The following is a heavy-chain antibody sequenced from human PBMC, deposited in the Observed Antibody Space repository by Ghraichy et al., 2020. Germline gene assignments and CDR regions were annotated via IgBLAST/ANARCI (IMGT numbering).Heavy chain of an antibody. J-gene: IGHJ5*02. Sequence: SETPSLTCAVYGGSFSGYYWSWIRQPPGKGLEWIGEINHSGSTNYNPSLKSRVTISVDTSKNQFSLKLSSVTAADTAVYYCARGGGYCSGGSCYLRRWFDPWGQGTLVTVSS. CDR1: GGSFSGYY. CDR3: ARGGGYCSGGSCYLRRWFDP. CDR2: INHSGST. D-gene: IGHD2-15*01. V-gene: IGHV4-34*01.